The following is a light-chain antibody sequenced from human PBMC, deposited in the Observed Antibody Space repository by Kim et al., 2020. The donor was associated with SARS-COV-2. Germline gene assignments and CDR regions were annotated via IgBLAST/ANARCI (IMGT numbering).Light chain of an antibody. CDR2: NAS. CDR1: MSVSSY. Sequence: AWWQGERATLSGRASMSVSSYLAWYEQKLGQAPRILIYNASNRATGMPARFSGSGSGTDFTLTISSLAPEDFARYYCQQHSNWLTVGGGTEVDIK. J-gene: IGKJ4*01. V-gene: IGKV3-11*01. CDR3: QQHSNWLT.